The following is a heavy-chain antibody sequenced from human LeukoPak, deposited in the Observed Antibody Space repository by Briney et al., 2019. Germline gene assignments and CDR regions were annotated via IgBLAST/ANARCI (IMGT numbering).Heavy chain of an antibody. CDR1: GFSFSSYS. Sequence: GGSLRLACAASGFSFSSYSMNWVRQAPGKGPEWVSFISSGGMSTEYAASVQGRFTISRDNSEDSLFLQLNSLRADDTAVYYCARAGGSSTFNWFDRWGQGTLVTVSS. V-gene: IGHV3-21*01. D-gene: IGHD2-15*01. CDR3: ARAGGSSTFNWFDR. CDR2: ISSGGMST. J-gene: IGHJ5*02.